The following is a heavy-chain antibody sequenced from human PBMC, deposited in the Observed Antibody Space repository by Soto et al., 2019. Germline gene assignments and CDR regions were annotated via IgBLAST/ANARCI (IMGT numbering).Heavy chain of an antibody. CDR1: GFTFSSYE. Sequence: GGSLRLSCAASGFTFSSYEMNWVRQAPGKGLEWVSYITSSSSTIYYADSVKGRFTISRDNAKYSLYLQMNSLRADGTAVYYCARSLGDSWGQGTLVTVSS. J-gene: IGHJ4*02. V-gene: IGHV3-48*03. CDR3: ARSLGDS. D-gene: IGHD3-10*01. CDR2: ITSSSSTI.